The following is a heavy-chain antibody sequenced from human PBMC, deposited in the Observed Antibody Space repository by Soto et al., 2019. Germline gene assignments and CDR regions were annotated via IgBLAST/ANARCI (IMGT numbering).Heavy chain of an antibody. J-gene: IGHJ4*02. CDR2: ISGSGDYT. CDR3: AKVRLRPYYLHY. Sequence: EVQLLDSGGGLVQPGGSLRLSCAASGFTFINYAMNWVRQAPGKGLEWVSTISGSGDYTSYADSVKGRFIISRDISKNTLFRQMNSLRAEDTAFYYCAKVRLRPYYLHYWGQGTLVTVSS. D-gene: IGHD4-17*01. V-gene: IGHV3-23*01. CDR1: GFTFINYA.